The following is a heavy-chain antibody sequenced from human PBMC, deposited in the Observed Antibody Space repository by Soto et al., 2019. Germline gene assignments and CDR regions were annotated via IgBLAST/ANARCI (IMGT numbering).Heavy chain of an antibody. V-gene: IGHV1-69*13. CDR1: GGTFSSYA. CDR2: IIPIFGTA. J-gene: IGHJ6*02. D-gene: IGHD2-2*01. CDR3: AVVPAATYGMYV. Sequence: SVKVSCKASGGTFSSYAISWVRQAPGQGLEWMGGIIPIFGTANYAQKFQGRVTITADESTSTAYMELSSLRSEDTAVYYCAVVPAATYGMYVWGQGTTVTVSS.